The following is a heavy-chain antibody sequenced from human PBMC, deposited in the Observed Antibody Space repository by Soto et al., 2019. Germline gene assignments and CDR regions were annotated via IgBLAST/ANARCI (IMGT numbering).Heavy chain of an antibody. CDR2: IGGRGNSA. D-gene: IGHD5-12*01. Sequence: GGSLRLSCAASGFIFTNYAMNSVRQAPGKGLEWVSVIGGRGNSAYYADSVQGRFTISRDNSKNTLSLQMSSLTADDTAIYYCVREGRGSFDFWGRGTMVTVSS. V-gene: IGHV3-23*01. J-gene: IGHJ3*01. CDR3: VREGRGSFDF. CDR1: GFIFTNYA.